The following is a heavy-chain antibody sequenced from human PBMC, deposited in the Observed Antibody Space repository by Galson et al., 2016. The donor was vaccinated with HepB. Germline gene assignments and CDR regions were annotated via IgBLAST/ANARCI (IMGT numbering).Heavy chain of an antibody. CDR2: ISSTSTYT. Sequence: SLRLSCAAPGFSFSNYYMTWIRKAPGKGLEWISYISSTSTYTNYADSVKGRFTISRDNVKNSLYLQMNSLRAEDTAVYYCARDREVPSWSVFSFDFSYYGMDVWGQGTLVTVSS. CDR3: ARDREVPSWSVFSFDFSYYGMDV. CDR1: GFSFSNYY. D-gene: IGHD3-3*01. J-gene: IGHJ6*02. V-gene: IGHV3-11*06.